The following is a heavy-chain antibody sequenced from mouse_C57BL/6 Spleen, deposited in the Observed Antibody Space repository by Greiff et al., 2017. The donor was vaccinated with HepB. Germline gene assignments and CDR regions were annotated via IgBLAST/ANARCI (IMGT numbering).Heavy chain of an antibody. D-gene: IGHD2-4*01. V-gene: IGHV5-4*01. J-gene: IGHJ3*01. Sequence: EVQLQESGGGLVKPGGSLKLSCAASGFTFSSYAMSWVRQTPEKRLEWVATISDGGSYTYYPDNVKGRFTISRDNAKNKLYLQMSHLKSEDTAMYYCARNYDYAAWFAYWGQGTLVTVSA. CDR3: ARNYDYAAWFAY. CDR2: ISDGGSYT. CDR1: GFTFSSYA.